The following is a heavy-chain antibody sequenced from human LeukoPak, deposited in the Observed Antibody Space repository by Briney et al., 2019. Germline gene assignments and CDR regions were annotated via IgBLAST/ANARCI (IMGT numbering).Heavy chain of an antibody. CDR3: ARVYGDYDNWFDP. J-gene: IGHJ5*02. D-gene: IGHD4-17*01. Sequence: PSETLSLTCTVSGGSISSGSYYWSWIRQPAGKGLEWIGRAYISGSPNYNPSLKSRVTISLDTSKNQFSLKLNSVTAADTAVYYCARVYGDYDNWFDPWGQGTLVTVSS. V-gene: IGHV4-61*02. CDR1: GGSISSGSYY. CDR2: AYISGSP.